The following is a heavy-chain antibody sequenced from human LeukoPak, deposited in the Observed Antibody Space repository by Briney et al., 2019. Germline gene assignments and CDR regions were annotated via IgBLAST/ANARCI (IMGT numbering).Heavy chain of an antibody. Sequence: SETLSLTCTVSGGSISSYYWSWIRQPAGKGLEWIGRIYTSGSTSYNPSLKSRVTMSVDTSKNQFSLKLSSVTAADTAVYYCAREFSSSGPRPIDYWGQGTLVTVSS. CDR2: IYTSGST. J-gene: IGHJ4*02. CDR1: GGSISSYY. CDR3: AREFSSSGPRPIDY. V-gene: IGHV4-4*07. D-gene: IGHD2-8*02.